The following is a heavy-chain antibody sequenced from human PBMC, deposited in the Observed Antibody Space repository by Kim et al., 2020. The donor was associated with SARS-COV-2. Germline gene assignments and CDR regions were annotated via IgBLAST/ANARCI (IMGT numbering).Heavy chain of an antibody. J-gene: IGHJ4*02. V-gene: IGHV4-31*03. CDR3: ARMGFHTAPYYFDY. CDR1: GGSISSGGYY. CDR2: IYYSGST. Sequence: SETLSLTCTVSGGSISSGGYYWSWIRQHPGKGLEWIGYIYYSGSTYYNPSLKSRVTISVDTSKNQFSLKLSSVTAADTAVYYCARMGFHTAPYYFDYWGQGTLVTVSS. D-gene: IGHD5-18*01.